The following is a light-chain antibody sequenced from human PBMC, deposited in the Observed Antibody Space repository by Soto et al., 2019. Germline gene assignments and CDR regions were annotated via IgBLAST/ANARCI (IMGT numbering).Light chain of an antibody. Sequence: IELTQSPATLSLSPGDRATLSCRASQSVXTSYLAWYQQKPRQAPSLITDRASSRATGSPDRLSGSGSGTDFTPTISRTNPKHCAGYYSQQYGKPRGTFGQGTKVDIK. CDR2: RAS. V-gene: IGKV3-20*01. J-gene: IGKJ1*01. CDR1: QSVXTSY. CDR3: QQYGKPRGT.